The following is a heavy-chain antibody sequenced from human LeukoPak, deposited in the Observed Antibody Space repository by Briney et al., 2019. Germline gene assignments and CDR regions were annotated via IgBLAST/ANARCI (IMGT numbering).Heavy chain of an antibody. CDR1: GFTFDDYA. Sequence: PGGSLRLSCAASGFTFDDYAMHWVRQAPGKGLEWVSGISWNSGSIGYADSVKGRFTISRDNAKNSLCLQMNSLRAEDMALYYCAKDSSATGGAFDIWGQGTMVTVSS. J-gene: IGHJ3*02. V-gene: IGHV3-9*03. CDR2: ISWNSGSI. CDR3: AKDSSATGGAFDI. D-gene: IGHD3-16*01.